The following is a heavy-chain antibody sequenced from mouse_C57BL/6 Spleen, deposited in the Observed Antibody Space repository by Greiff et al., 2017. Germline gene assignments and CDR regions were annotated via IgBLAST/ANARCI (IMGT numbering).Heavy chain of an antibody. Sequence: QVQLQQSGAELVRPGTSVKVSCKASGYAFTNYLIEWVKQRPGQGLEWIGVINPGSGGTNYNEKFKGKATLTADKSSSTAYMQLSRLTSEDSAVYFCARWDGYYDYAMDYWGQGTSVTVSS. J-gene: IGHJ4*01. CDR3: ARWDGYYDYAMDY. D-gene: IGHD2-3*01. V-gene: IGHV1-54*01. CDR2: INPGSGGT. CDR1: GYAFTNYL.